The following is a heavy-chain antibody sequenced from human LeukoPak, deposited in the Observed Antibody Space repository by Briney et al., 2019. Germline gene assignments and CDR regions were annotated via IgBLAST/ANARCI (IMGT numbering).Heavy chain of an antibody. D-gene: IGHD2-15*01. CDR3: ARGSVDFDY. V-gene: IGHV3-21*01. CDR1: GFTFSSYS. CDR2: ISSSGYI. J-gene: IGHJ4*02. Sequence: GGSLRLSCAASGFTFSSYSMNWVRQAPGKGLEWVSSISSSGYIYYADSVKGRFTISRDNAKNSLYLQMNSLRAEDTAVYYCARGSVDFDYWGQGTLVTVSS.